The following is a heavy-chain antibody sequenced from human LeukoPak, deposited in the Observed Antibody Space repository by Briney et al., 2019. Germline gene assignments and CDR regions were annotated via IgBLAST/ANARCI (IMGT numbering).Heavy chain of an antibody. CDR2: IYHSGST. CDR1: GYPIRSGFY. CDR3: ARHEAEMATILGNY. V-gene: IGHV4-38-2*01. D-gene: IGHD5-24*01. J-gene: IGHJ4*02. Sequence: PSETLSFTCVVSGYPIRSGFYWGWIRQPPGKGLEWVGSIYHSGSTFYNPSLKSRVTISVDTSKNQFSLSLRSVTAADTAVYYCARHEAEMATILGNYWGQGNLVIVSS.